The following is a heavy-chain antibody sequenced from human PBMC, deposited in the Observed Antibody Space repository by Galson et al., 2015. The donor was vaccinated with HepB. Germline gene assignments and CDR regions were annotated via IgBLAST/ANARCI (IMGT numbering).Heavy chain of an antibody. CDR3: TAQKLGRGAFDI. Sequence: SLRLSCAASGFTFNNAWMNWVRQAPGRGLEWVGRIRTKTDGGTTDYTAPVKGRFTTSRGDSKNTLYLQMTSLKTEDTAVYFCTAQKLGRGAFDIWGQGTMVTVSS. V-gene: IGHV3-15*01. CDR2: IRTKTDGGTT. CDR1: GFTFNNAW. D-gene: IGHD7-27*01. J-gene: IGHJ3*02.